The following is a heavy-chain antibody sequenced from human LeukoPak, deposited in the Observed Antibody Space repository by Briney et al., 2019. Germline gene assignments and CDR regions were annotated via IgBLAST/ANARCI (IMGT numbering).Heavy chain of an antibody. V-gene: IGHV4-59*01. Sequence: SSETLSLTCTVSGGSISSYYWSWIRQPPGKGLEWIGYIYYSGSTNYNPSLKSRVTISVDTSKNQFSLKLSSVTAADTAVYYCARGVVYFDYWGQGTLVTVSS. J-gene: IGHJ4*02. CDR2: IYYSGST. CDR3: ARGVVYFDY. D-gene: IGHD2-15*01. CDR1: GGSISSYY.